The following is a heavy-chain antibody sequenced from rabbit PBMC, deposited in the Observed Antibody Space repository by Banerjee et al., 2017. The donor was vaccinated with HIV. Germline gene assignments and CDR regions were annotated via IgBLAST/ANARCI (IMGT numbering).Heavy chain of an antibody. D-gene: IGHD1-1*01. V-gene: IGHV1S40*01. CDR2: IGTGDGNT. CDR1: GFSFSSGYD. Sequence: QSLEESGGDLVKPGASLTLTYTASGFSFSSGYDMCWVRQAPGKGLEWIACIGTGDGNTYYASWAKGRFTISKTSSTTVTLQMTSLTAADTATYFCAKDSISSSGYVFNLWGQGTLVTVS. CDR3: AKDSISSSGYVFNL. J-gene: IGHJ4*01.